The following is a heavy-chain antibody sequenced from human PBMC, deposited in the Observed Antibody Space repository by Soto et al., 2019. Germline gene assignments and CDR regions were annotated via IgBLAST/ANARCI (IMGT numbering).Heavy chain of an antibody. D-gene: IGHD2-8*01. CDR2: ISGYNGDT. CDR3: ARNGQPPYYYYGLDV. J-gene: IGHJ6*02. CDR1: GYTFTRYG. Sequence: ASVKVSCKASGYTFTRYGISWVRQAPGQGLEWMGWISGYNGDTNYAQKFQDRVSMTIDTSTGTAYMELRSLTSDDTAIYYCARNGQPPYYYYGLDVWGQGTKVTVSS. V-gene: IGHV1-18*01.